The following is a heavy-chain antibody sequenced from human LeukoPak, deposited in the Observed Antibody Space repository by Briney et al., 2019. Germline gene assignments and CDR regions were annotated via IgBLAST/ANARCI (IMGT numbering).Heavy chain of an antibody. CDR3: ARDKAAARITNWFDP. Sequence: ASVKVSCKTSGYTFTSNYIHWVRQAPGQGLEWMGMIYPRDGSTSYAQKFQGRVTMTRDTSTSTVYMELSSLRSEDTAVYYCARDKAAARITNWFDPWGQGTLVTVSS. D-gene: IGHD6-13*01. J-gene: IGHJ5*02. CDR2: IYPRDGST. CDR1: GYTFTSNY. V-gene: IGHV1-46*01.